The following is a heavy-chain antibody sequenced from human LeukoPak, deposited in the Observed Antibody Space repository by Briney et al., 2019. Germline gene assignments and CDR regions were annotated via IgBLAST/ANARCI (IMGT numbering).Heavy chain of an antibody. CDR2: INPNDGST. Sequence: ASVKVSCKASGYTLTSYYMHWLRQAPGQGLEWMGIINPNDGSTSYAQKFQGRVTMTRDTSTSTVYMELSSLRSGDTAVYYCARGRCSSASCRYPFDYWGQGTLVTVSS. V-gene: IGHV1-46*01. CDR1: GYTLTSYY. J-gene: IGHJ4*02. CDR3: ARGRCSSASCRYPFDY. D-gene: IGHD2-2*01.